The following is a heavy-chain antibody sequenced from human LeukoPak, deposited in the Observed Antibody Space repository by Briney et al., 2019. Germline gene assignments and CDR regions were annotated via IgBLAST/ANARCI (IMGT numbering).Heavy chain of an antibody. CDR1: GGTFSRYA. V-gene: IGHV1-69*10. D-gene: IGHD2-8*01. CDR2: IIPILGTA. CDR3: ASEEYCTNGVCAPFY. Sequence: ASVKVSCKASGGTFSRYAISWVRQAPGQGLEWMGGIIPILGTANYAQKFQGRVTITADRSTSTAHMELSSLRSEDTAVYYCASEEYCTNGVCAPFYWGQGTLVTVSS. J-gene: IGHJ4*02.